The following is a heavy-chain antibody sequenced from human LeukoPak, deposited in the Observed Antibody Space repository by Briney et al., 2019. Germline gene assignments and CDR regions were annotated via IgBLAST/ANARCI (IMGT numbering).Heavy chain of an antibody. CDR2: ISYDGSNK. Sequence: PGGSLRLSCAASGFTFSSYGMHWVRQAPGKGLEWVAVISYDGSNKYYADSVKGRFTNSRDNSKNTLYLQMNSLRAEDTAVYYCAKDLSITMVRGVTLVYWGQGTLVTVSS. J-gene: IGHJ4*02. V-gene: IGHV3-30*18. D-gene: IGHD3-10*01. CDR3: AKDLSITMVRGVTLVY. CDR1: GFTFSSYG.